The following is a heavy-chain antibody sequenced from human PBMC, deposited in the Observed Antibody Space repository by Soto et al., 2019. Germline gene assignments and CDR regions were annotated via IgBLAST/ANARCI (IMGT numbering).Heavy chain of an antibody. CDR2: IWPDGSNN. D-gene: IGHD2-8*01. J-gene: IGHJ4*02. V-gene: IGHV3-33*01. CDR3: TRGMEGFHY. CDR1: GFIFGSYG. Sequence: GGSLRLSCAASGFIFGSYGMHWVRQAPGTGLEWVAVIWPDGSNNHYADSVKGRFSISRDNSKNTLYLQMNNLRGEDTAVYYCTRGMEGFHYWGQGTLVTV.